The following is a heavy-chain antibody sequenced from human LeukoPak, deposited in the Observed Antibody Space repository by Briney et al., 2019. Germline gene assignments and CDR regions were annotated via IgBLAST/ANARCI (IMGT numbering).Heavy chain of an antibody. CDR1: GFTFSDYY. Sequence: PGGSLRLSCAASGFTFSDYYMSWIRQAPGKRLEWVSYISGSDNTIYQADSVKGRFTISRDNAKNSLYLQMNSLRADDTAVYYCARVGSHNWSDPWGQGTLVTVSS. D-gene: IGHD3-10*01. CDR2: ISGSDNTI. V-gene: IGHV3-11*01. J-gene: IGHJ5*02. CDR3: ARVGSHNWSDP.